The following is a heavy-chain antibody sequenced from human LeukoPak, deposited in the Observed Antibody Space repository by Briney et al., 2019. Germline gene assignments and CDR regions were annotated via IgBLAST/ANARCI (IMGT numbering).Heavy chain of an antibody. J-gene: IGHJ4*02. Sequence: GGSLRLSCEASGLIFSDYSFNWIRQAPGKGLEWVSHISSSSTIYYADSVKGRFTISRDNAKNSLYLQMNSLRAEDTAVYYCARAFGYWGQGTLVTVSS. CDR1: GLIFSDYS. D-gene: IGHD3-10*01. CDR3: ARAFGY. CDR2: ISSSSTI. V-gene: IGHV3-48*01.